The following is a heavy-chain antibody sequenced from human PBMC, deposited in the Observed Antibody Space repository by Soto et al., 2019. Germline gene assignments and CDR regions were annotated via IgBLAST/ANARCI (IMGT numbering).Heavy chain of an antibody. J-gene: IGHJ3*02. CDR1: GFKFSTYW. CDR3: TASNTSRHGAFAT. V-gene: IGHV3-7*01. Sequence: EVQVVESGGGLVQPGGSLRLSCAASGFKFSTYWMSWVRQAPGKGLEWLANIKQDANEMYYVDSVKGRFTISGDSAQNYLLLLIPSLRVEEKAGYYCTASNTSRHGAFATWDQGTTVIVSS. D-gene: IGHD6-25*01. CDR2: IKQDANEM.